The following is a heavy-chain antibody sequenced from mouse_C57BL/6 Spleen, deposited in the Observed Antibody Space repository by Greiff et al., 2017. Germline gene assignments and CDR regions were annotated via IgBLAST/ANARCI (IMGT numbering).Heavy chain of an antibody. J-gene: IGHJ2*01. CDR1: GYTFTDYE. CDR2: IDPEPGGT. D-gene: IGHD1-1*01. V-gene: IGHV1-15*01. Sequence: QVQLQQSGAELVRPGASVTLSCKASGYTFTDYEMHWVKQTPVHGLGWIGAIDPEPGGTAYNQKFKGKAILTADKYYSPAYMELRSLTSEDSAVYCCTRFTTGVPDYWGQGTTLTVSS. CDR3: TRFTTGVPDY.